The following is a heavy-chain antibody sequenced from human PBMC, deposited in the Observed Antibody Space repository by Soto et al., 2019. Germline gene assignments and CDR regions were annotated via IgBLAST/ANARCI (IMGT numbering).Heavy chain of an antibody. D-gene: IGHD6-19*01. CDR2: IIPIFGTA. V-gene: IGHV1-69*12. Sequence: QVQLVQSGAEVKKPGSSVKVSCKASGGTFSSYAISWVRQAPGQGLEWMGGIIPIFGTANYAQKFQGRVTITADESTSTAYMELSSLRSEDTAVYYCARGGAAVAGPSYYSYGMDVWGQGTTVTVSS. CDR1: GGTFSSYA. CDR3: ARGGAAVAGPSYYSYGMDV. J-gene: IGHJ6*02.